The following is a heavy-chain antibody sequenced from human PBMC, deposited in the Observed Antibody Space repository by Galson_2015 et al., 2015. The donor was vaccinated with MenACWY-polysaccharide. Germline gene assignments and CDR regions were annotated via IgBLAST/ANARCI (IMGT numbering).Heavy chain of an antibody. CDR1: GFTFSSYG. D-gene: IGHD1-14*01. Sequence: SLRLSCAASGFTFSSYGMHWVRQAPGKGLEWVAVISYDGSNKYYADSVKGRFTISRDNSKNTLYLQMNSLRAEDTAVYYCASNRSPWGQGTLVTVSS. CDR2: ISYDGSNK. CDR3: ASNRSP. V-gene: IGHV3-30*03. J-gene: IGHJ4*02.